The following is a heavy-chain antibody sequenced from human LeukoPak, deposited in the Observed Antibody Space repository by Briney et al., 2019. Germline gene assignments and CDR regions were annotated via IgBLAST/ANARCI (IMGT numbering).Heavy chain of an antibody. CDR2: INPNSGGT. D-gene: IGHD2-2*01. J-gene: IGHJ4*02. CDR1: GYTFTGYY. CDR3: ARVMAFCSSTSCYSLDY. V-gene: IGHV1-2*02. Sequence: ASVKVSCKASGYTFTGYYTHWVRQAPGQGLEWMGWINPNSGGTNYAQKFQGRVTMTRDTSINTAYMELSRLRSDDTAVYYCARVMAFCSSTSCYSLDYWGQGTLVTVSS.